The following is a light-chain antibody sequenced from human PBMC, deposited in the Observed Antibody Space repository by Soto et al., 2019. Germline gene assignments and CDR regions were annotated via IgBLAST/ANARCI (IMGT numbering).Light chain of an antibody. Sequence: EIHMTQFHSTRSASVGYRVTITCRASQSISSWLAWYQQKPGKAPKLLIYDASNLEAGVPSRFRGSGSGTDFTFTISRLQPEDIATYYCQQYENLPTFGQGRRLEIK. CDR3: QQYENLPT. CDR1: QSISSW. J-gene: IGKJ5*01. CDR2: DAS. V-gene: IGKV1-5*01.